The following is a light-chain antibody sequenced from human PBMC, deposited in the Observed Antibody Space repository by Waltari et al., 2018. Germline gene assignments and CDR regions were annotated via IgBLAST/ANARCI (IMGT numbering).Light chain of an antibody. CDR2: AAS. CDR1: QNISTY. CDR3: QQTYITCT. J-gene: IGKJ1*01. V-gene: IGKV1-39*01. Sequence: DIQMTQSPSSLSASVGDRVTITYRASQNISTYLIWDQQKPEKAPTLLIFAASALQSGVPSRFRGSASGADFTLTICSLQPEDCATYFCQQTYITCTFGLGTKVNI.